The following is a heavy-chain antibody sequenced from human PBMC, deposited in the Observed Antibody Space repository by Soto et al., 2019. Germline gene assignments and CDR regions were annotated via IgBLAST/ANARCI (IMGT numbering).Heavy chain of an antibody. D-gene: IGHD4-4*01. CDR1: GGSISSGGYS. CDR3: ARGMTTVTTLDY. V-gene: IGHV4-30-2*01. Sequence: PSETLSLTCTVPGGSISSGGYSWSWIRQPPGKGLEWIGYIYHSGSTYYNPSLKSRVTISVDRSKNQFSLKLSSVTAADMAVYYCARGMTTVTTLDYWGQGTLVTVSS. CDR2: IYHSGST. J-gene: IGHJ4*02.